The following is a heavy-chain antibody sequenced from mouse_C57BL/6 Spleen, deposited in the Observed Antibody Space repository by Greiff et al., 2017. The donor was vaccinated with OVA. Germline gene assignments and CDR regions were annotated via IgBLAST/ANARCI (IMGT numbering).Heavy chain of an antibody. J-gene: IGHJ2*01. CDR3: ARKGLRSYFDY. Sequence: QVQLQQPGAELVKPGASVKMSCKASGYTFTSYWITWVKQRPGQGLEWIGDIYPGSGSTNYNEKFKSTATLTVDTSSSTDYMQLSSLTSEDSAVYSCARKGLRSYFDYWGQGTTLTVSS. CDR2: IYPGSGST. D-gene: IGHD2-2*01. CDR1: GYTFTSYW. V-gene: IGHV1-55*01.